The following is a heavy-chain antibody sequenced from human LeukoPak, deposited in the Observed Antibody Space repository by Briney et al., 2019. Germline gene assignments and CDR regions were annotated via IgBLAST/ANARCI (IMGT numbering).Heavy chain of an antibody. CDR3: VGFPVVVTGGDY. CDR1: GGSFSGYY. J-gene: IGHJ4*02. V-gene: IGHV4-34*01. D-gene: IGHD3-22*01. Sequence: SETLSLTCAVYGGSFSGYYWSWIRQPPGKGLEWIGEINHSGSTNYNPSLKSRVTISVDTSKNQFSLKLSSVTAADTAVYYCVGFPVVVTGGDYWGQGTLVTVSS. CDR2: INHSGST.